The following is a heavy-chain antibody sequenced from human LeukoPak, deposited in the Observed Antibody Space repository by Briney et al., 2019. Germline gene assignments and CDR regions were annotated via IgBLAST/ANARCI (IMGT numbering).Heavy chain of an antibody. CDR2: ISYDGSNK. Sequence: TGGSLRLSCAASGFTFSSYAMHWVRQAPVKGLEWVAVISYDGSNKYYADSVKGRFTISRDNSKNTLYLQMNSLRAEDTAVYYCAHLPTAMEFDYWGQGTLVTVSS. D-gene: IGHD5-18*01. CDR1: GFTFSSYA. CDR3: AHLPTAMEFDY. J-gene: IGHJ4*02. V-gene: IGHV3-30*04.